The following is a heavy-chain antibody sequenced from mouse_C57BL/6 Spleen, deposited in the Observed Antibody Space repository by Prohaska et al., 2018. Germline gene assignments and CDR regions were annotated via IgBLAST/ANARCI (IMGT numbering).Heavy chain of an antibody. V-gene: IGHV1-5*01. CDR1: CYTFTRYW. J-gene: IGHJ2*01. D-gene: IGHD1-1*01. Sequence: EVQLQQSGTVLARPGASVKMSCKTSCYTFTRYWMHWVKQRHEQGLIWIGAIYHGNIDTSYNQKFKGEAKLTAVTSASTAYMELSSLTNEDSAVYYCRGGDLLLPHYWGQGTTLTVSS. CDR2: IYHGNIDT. CDR3: RGGDLLLPHY.